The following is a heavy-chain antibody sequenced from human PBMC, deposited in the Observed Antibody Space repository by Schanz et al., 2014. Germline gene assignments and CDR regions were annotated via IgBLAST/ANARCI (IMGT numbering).Heavy chain of an antibody. J-gene: IGHJ4*02. CDR3: STSGEDLEPTPNY. D-gene: IGHD1-26*01. CDR1: GYSLIHLT. V-gene: IGHV1-24*01. Sequence: PLLQSGAEVKEPGASVKVSCKVSGYSLIHLTLYWVRQAHGKGLEWLGGFERVDSEPIYAPRFQGRVTMTKDSSTDTAYLEVTGLRSEDTAIYFCSTSGEDLEPTPNYWGQGTRITVSS. CDR2: FERVDSEP.